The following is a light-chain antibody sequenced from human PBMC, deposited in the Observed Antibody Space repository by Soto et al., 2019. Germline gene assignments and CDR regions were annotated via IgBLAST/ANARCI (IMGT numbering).Light chain of an antibody. CDR2: DAS. V-gene: IGKV1-5*01. CDR1: QSISRW. Sequence: DIQMTQSPSTLSAPVGDRVTITCRASQSISRWLAWYQQKPGKAPKILLWDASSLQRGVPSRFSGSGSGTEFTLTISRMQPDDFATYYCQQYNGYATWTFGKGTKVDSK. CDR3: QQYNGYATWT. J-gene: IGKJ1*01.